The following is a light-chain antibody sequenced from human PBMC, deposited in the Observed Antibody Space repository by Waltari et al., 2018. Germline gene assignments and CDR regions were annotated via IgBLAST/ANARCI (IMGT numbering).Light chain of an antibody. CDR2: EVS. Sequence: QSALTQPPSASGSPGQSVPISCPGTSSAVGGYTFVSWYQQHPGQVPKVMIYEVSKRPSGVPDRFSGSKSGNTASLTVSGLQAEDEADYYCSSYAGSSYVFGTGTKVTVL. CDR1: SSAVGGYTF. V-gene: IGLV2-8*01. CDR3: SSYAGSSYV. J-gene: IGLJ1*01.